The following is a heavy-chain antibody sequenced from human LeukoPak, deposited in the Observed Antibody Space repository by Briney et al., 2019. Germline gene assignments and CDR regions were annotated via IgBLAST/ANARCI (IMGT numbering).Heavy chain of an antibody. Sequence: SETLSLTCAVYGGSFSGYYWSWIRQPLGKGLEWIGEINHSGSTNYNPSLKSRVTISVDTSKNQFSLKLSSVTAADTAVYYCAVAVAGSTMVWFDPWGQGTLVTVSS. CDR1: GGSFSGYY. J-gene: IGHJ5*02. V-gene: IGHV4-34*01. D-gene: IGHD6-19*01. CDR2: INHSGST. CDR3: AVAVAGSTMVWFDP.